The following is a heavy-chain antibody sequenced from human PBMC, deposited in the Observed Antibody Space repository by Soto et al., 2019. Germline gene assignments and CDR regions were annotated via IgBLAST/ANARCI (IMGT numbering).Heavy chain of an antibody. Sequence: EVQLLESGGGVVQPGGSLRLSCAGSGFTFSSYALNWVRQAPGQGLEWVSAITGTGSTTYYADSLKGRFTISRDNSKDTMYLQMSSLRAEDTAVYYCAKNVWGGYFDKTYYFDYWGQGSLVTVSS. V-gene: IGHV3-23*01. CDR1: GFTFSSYA. CDR2: ITGTGSTT. D-gene: IGHD3-22*01. CDR3: AKNVWGGYFDKTYYFDY. J-gene: IGHJ4*02.